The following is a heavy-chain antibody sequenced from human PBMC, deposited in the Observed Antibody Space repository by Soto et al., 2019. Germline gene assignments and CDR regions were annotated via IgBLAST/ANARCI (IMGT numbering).Heavy chain of an antibody. V-gene: IGHV1-69*13. CDR1: AGTFSSYA. CDR2: IIPIFGTA. Sequence: GASVKVSCKASAGTFSSYAISWVRQAPGQGLEWMGGIIPIFGTANYAQKFQGRVTITADESTSTAYMELSSLRSEDTAVYYCARDRGASYCSGGSCYSGYFQHWGQGTLVTVSS. J-gene: IGHJ1*01. CDR3: ARDRGASYCSGGSCYSGYFQH. D-gene: IGHD2-15*01.